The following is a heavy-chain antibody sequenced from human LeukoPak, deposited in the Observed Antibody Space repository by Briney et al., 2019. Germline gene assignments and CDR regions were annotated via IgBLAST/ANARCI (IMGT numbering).Heavy chain of an antibody. J-gene: IGHJ4*02. CDR3: ARDRGSGGGFDY. Sequence: SETLSLTCTVSGGSISSYYWSWIRQPPGKGLEWIAYLSYSGSPNYNPSLKNRVTISRDTSKNQLSLKLSSVAAADTAVYYCARDRGSGGGFDYWGQGTLVTVSS. CDR1: GGSISSYY. V-gene: IGHV4-59*01. D-gene: IGHD2-15*01. CDR2: LSYSGSP.